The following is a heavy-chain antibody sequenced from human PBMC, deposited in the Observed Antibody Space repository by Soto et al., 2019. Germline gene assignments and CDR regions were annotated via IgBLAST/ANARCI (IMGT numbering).Heavy chain of an antibody. CDR1: GYSFTDYH. CDR3: ARGHSTDCSNGVCSFFYNHEMDV. Sequence: ASVKVSCKASGYSFTDYHIHWVRQAPGQGLEWLGRINPKSGGTSTAQKFQGWVTMTRDRSISTVYMELTRLRSDDTAVYFCARGHSTDCSNGVCSFFYNHEMDVWGQGTTVTDSS. J-gene: IGHJ6*02. V-gene: IGHV1-2*04. D-gene: IGHD2-8*01. CDR2: INPKSGGT.